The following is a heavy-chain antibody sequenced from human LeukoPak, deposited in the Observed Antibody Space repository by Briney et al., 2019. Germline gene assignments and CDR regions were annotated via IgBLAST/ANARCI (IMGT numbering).Heavy chain of an antibody. J-gene: IGHJ4*02. CDR3: AKDLGISGWSFDY. D-gene: IGHD3-10*01. CDR2: IYGSGSST. Sequence: GGSLSLLCAASGFTFSTYAMRWPRHAPGRGREWGSSIYGSGSSTYYADSVKGLFTISRDNSKNTLYLQMSSLRAEDTAVYYCAKDLGISGWSFDYWGQGTLVTLSS. CDR1: GFTFSTYA. V-gene: IGHV3-23*05.